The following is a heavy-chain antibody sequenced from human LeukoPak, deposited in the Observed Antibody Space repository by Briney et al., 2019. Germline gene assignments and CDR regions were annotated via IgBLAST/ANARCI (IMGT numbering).Heavy chain of an antibody. CDR2: IYYSGST. V-gene: IGHV4-59*08. J-gene: IGHJ6*03. CDR1: GGSISSYY. Sequence: SETLSLTCTVSGGSISSYYWSWIRQPPGKGLEWIGSIYYSGSTNYNPSLKSRVTISVDTSKNQFSLKLSSVTAADTAVYYCARQNYYYMDVWGKGTTVTISS. CDR3: ARQNYYYMDV.